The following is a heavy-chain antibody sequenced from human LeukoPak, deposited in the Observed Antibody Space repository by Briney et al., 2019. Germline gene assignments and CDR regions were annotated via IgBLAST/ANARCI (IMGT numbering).Heavy chain of an antibody. J-gene: IGHJ3*02. Sequence: GSAVKVSCKASGGTFSSYAISWVRQAPGQGLDWMGGIIPIFGTANYSQKFQGRVTITADESTSTAYMELSSLRSEDTAVYYCARDSVDIVVVPAAIRGAFDIWGQGTMVTVSS. CDR2: IIPIFGTA. D-gene: IGHD2-2*02. V-gene: IGHV1-69*01. CDR3: ARDSVDIVVVPAAIRGAFDI. CDR1: GGTFSSYA.